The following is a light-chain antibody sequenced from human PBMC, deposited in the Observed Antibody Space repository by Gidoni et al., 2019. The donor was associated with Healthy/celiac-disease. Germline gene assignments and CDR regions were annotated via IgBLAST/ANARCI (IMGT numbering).Light chain of an antibody. CDR1: QSVSDNS. CDR2: GAS. J-gene: IGKJ3*01. V-gene: IGKV3-20*01. Sequence: IVLTQSPGTLSLSPGERATLSCRASQSVSDNSFAWYQQKPGQSPRLLVYGASNRATAIPDRFTGSGSGTDFTLTIDRLEPDDLAVYYCQQYADSATTFGPGTKVEIK. CDR3: QQYADSATT.